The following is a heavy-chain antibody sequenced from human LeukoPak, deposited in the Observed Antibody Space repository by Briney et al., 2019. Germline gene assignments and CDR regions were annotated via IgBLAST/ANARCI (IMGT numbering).Heavy chain of an antibody. CDR1: GGYITSIDYH. J-gene: IGHJ4*02. CDR2: IYFTGGT. CDR3: ARHESFRGHCTTTSCYGGRSNFDH. V-gene: IGHV4-39*01. Sequence: SETLSLTCTVSGGYITSIDYHWGWIRQPPGKGLEWIGSIYFTGGTYFNPSLKSRVTISIDTSKKQFSLNLNSVTAADTAVYYCARHESFRGHCTTTSCYGGRSNFDHLGQGTLVTVSS. D-gene: IGHD2-2*01.